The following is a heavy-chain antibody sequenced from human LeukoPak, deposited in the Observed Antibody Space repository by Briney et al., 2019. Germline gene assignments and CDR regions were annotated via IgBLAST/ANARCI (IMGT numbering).Heavy chain of an antibody. D-gene: IGHD3-10*01. CDR2: IYYSGST. CDR3: ARDRRSEGGVRASFDY. CDR1: GGSISSNSYY. V-gene: IGHV4-39*07. J-gene: IGHJ4*02. Sequence: SETLSLTCTVSGGSISSNSYYWGWIRQPPGKGLEWIGSIYYSGSTYYNPSLKSRVTISVDTSKNQFSLKLSSVTAADTAVYYCARDRRSEGGVRASFDYWGQGTLVTVSS.